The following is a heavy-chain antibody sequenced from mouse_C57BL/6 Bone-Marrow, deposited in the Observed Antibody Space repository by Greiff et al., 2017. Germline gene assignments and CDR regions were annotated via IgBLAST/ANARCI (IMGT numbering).Heavy chain of an antibody. J-gene: IGHJ1*03. V-gene: IGHV1-5*01. CDR1: GYTFTSYW. CDR3: TRQNGYDD. CDR2: IYPGNSDT. Sequence: VQLQQSGTVLARPGASVKMSCKTSGYTFTSYWMHWVKQRPGQGLEWIGAIYPGNSDTSYNQKFKGKAKLTAVTSASTAYRELSSLTNEDSAVYYCTRQNGYDDWGTGTTVTVSS. D-gene: IGHD2-2*01.